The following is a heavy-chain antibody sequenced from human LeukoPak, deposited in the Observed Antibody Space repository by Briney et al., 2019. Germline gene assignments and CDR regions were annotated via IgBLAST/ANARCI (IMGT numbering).Heavy chain of an antibody. V-gene: IGHV3-48*04. J-gene: IGHJ4*02. Sequence: GGSLRLSCTASGFNFGDYAMSWVRQAPGKGLEWVSYISSSSSTIYYADSVKGRFTISRDNAKNSLYLQMNSLRAEDTAVYYCARGGGYSYGYLDYWGQGTLVTVSS. CDR1: GFNFGDYA. CDR2: ISSSSSTI. D-gene: IGHD5-18*01. CDR3: ARGGGYSYGYLDY.